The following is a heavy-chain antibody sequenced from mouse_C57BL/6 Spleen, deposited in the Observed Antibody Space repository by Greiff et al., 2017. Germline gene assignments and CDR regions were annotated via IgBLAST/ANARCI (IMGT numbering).Heavy chain of an antibody. J-gene: IGHJ4*01. Sequence: VQLQQSGPELVKPGASVKMSCKASGYTFTDSNMHWVKQSHGKSLEWIGYINPNNGGTSYNQKFKGKATLTVNKSSSTAYMELRSLTSDDAAVYYCATGGSSMDYWGQGTSVTVAS. CDR3: ATGGSSMDY. V-gene: IGHV1-22*01. CDR2: INPNNGGT. CDR1: GYTFTDSN. D-gene: IGHD4-1*01.